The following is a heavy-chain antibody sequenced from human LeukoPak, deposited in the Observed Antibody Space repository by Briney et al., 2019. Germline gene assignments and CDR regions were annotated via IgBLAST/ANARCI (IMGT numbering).Heavy chain of an antibody. Sequence: GGSLRLSCAASGLTFSDYYMSWIRQAPGKGLEWVSYISSSGSNIYNADSLKGRFTISRDNAKNSLYLQMNSLRAEDTAVYYCARYPGYQLPEDAFDIWGQGTMVTVSS. J-gene: IGHJ3*02. CDR2: ISSSGSNI. CDR1: GLTFSDYY. CDR3: ARYPGYQLPEDAFDI. D-gene: IGHD2-2*01. V-gene: IGHV3-11*04.